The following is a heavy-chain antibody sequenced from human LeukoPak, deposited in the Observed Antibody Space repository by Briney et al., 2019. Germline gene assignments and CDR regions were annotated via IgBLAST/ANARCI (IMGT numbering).Heavy chain of an antibody. J-gene: IGHJ1*01. CDR1: GYTFTSYG. V-gene: IGHV1-18*01. D-gene: IGHD3-22*01. CDR2: ISAYNGNT. CDR3: ARVYDSSGYYYTEYFQH. Sequence: ASVKVSCKASGYTFTSYGISWVRQAPGQGLEWMGWISAYNGNTDYAQKLQGRVTMTIDTSTSTAYMELRSLRSDDTAVYYCARVYDSSGYYYTEYFQHWGQGTLVTVSS.